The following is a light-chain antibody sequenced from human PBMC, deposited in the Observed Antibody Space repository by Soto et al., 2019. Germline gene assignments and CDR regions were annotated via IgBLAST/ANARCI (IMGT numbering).Light chain of an antibody. V-gene: IGKV1-6*01. CDR3: PHDHNYPWT. CDR2: VAS. Sequence: AIQMTQSPSSLSASVGDRVTITCRASQVIRNDLGWYQQKPGKAPKLLIYVASNLQSGVPSRVSGSGSGTDFTLNITSLQPEDFATYYCPHDHNYPWTFGQGTTVDIK. CDR1: QVIRND. J-gene: IGKJ1*01.